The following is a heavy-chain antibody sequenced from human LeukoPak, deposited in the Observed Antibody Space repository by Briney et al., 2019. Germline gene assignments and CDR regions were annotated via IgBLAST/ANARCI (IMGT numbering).Heavy chain of an antibody. CDR3: ARIISGSWKILDY. V-gene: IGHV3-23*01. CDR1: AFTFSTYA. J-gene: IGHJ4*02. CDR2: ITDTGRGT. Sequence: GGSLRLSCAASAFTFSTYAMSWVPQAPGQGPDGVASITDTGRGTYYADSVKGRFTISRDKSKNTRYLQMNSLRAEDTAVYYCARIISGSWKILDYGGQGTLVIVSS. D-gene: IGHD1-26*01.